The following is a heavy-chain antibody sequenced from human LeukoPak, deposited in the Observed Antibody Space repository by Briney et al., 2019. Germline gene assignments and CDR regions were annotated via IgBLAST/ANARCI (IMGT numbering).Heavy chain of an antibody. V-gene: IGHV4-31*03. J-gene: IGHJ4*02. CDR1: GGSISSGGYY. Sequence: SETLSLTCTVSGGSISSGGYYWRWIRQHPGKGLEWIGYIYYSGSTYYNPSLKSRVTISVDTSKNQFSLKLSSVTAADTAVYYCARVRRAAAGPFDYWGQGTLVTVSS. D-gene: IGHD6-13*01. CDR3: ARVRRAAAGPFDY. CDR2: IYYSGST.